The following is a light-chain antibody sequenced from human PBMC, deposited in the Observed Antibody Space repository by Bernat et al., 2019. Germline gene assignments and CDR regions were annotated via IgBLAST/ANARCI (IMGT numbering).Light chain of an antibody. V-gene: IGLV1-40*01. CDR3: QSYDSSLGGPWV. CDR1: SSNIGAGYD. Sequence: QSVLTQPPSVSGAPGQRVTISCTGSSSNIGAGYDVHWYQQLPGTAPKLLIYGNSNRPSGVPDRFSGSKSGTSASMAITGFQAEDEADYYCQSYDSSLGGPWVFGGGTKLTVL. CDR2: GNS. J-gene: IGLJ3*02.